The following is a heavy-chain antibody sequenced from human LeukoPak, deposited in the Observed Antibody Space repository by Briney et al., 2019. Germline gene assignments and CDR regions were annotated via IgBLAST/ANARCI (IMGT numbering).Heavy chain of an antibody. D-gene: IGHD3-9*01. Sequence: PGGSLRLSCAASGFSVSSNYMTWVRQAPGKGLEWVSVIYSGGNTYYADSVKGRFSISRDNYKNTVYLQMNSLRAEDTAVYFCTREKVTGSYYYYGMDVWGPGTRVTVSS. J-gene: IGHJ6*02. V-gene: IGHV3-66*01. CDR3: TREKVTGSYYYYGMDV. CDR1: GFSVSSNY. CDR2: IYSGGNT.